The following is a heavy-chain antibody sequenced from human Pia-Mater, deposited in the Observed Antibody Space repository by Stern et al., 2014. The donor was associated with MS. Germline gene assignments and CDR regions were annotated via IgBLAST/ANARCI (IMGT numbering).Heavy chain of an antibody. V-gene: IGHV3-30*18. Sequence: VQLVESGAGVVQPGRPLRLSCVVSGFTFGSCAMHWVRQAPGKGLVWVAGVSYDGSNQYYADSVKGRFTISRDNSQNTLYMQMSSLRPEDTAVYYCAKDRQYLTYFFDHWGQGSLVTVSS. J-gene: IGHJ5*02. CDR1: GFTFGSCA. D-gene: IGHD2/OR15-2a*01. CDR2: VSYDGSNQ. CDR3: AKDRQYLTYFFDH.